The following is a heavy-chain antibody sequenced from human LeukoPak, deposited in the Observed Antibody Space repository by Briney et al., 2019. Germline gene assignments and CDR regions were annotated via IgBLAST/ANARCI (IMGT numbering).Heavy chain of an antibody. D-gene: IGHD3-3*01. Sequence: SETLSLTCTVSGGSISSSSYYWGWIRQPPGKGLEWIGSIYYSGSTYYNPSLKSRVTISVDTSKNQFSLKLSAVTAADTAVYYCARHYYDFWSGYWPHWSQGTLVTVSS. CDR2: IYYSGST. CDR1: GGSISSSSYY. J-gene: IGHJ4*02. V-gene: IGHV4-39*01. CDR3: ARHYYDFWSGYWPH.